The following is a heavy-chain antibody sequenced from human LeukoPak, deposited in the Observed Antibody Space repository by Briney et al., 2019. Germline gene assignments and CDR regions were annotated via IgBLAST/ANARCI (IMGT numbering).Heavy chain of an antibody. J-gene: IGHJ6*02. CDR3: AKDRCSGDSCYGYYYGMDV. CDR1: GFTFSSYA. V-gene: IGHV3-30-3*01. Sequence: GGSLRLSCAVSGFTFSSYAMHWVRQAPGKGLEWVAVISYDGSNKYYADSVKGRFTISRDNSKNTLYLQMNSLRAEDTAVYYCAKDRCSGDSCYGYYYGMDVWGQGTTVTVSS. D-gene: IGHD2-15*01. CDR2: ISYDGSNK.